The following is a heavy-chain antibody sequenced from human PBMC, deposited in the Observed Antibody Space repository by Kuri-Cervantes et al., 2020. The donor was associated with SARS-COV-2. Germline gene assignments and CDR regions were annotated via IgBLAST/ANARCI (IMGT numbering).Heavy chain of an antibody. CDR1: GGTLRNYA. CDR2: SIPMFDSL. D-gene: IGHD6-19*01. V-gene: IGHV1-69*05. Sequence: SVKVSCKASGGTLRNYAISWVRQAPGQGLEWMGGSIPMFDSLNYAQKFQGRVTLTTDESTSTAYMELSSLTSEDTAVYYCGSTIAVAGVGVYYHLDVWGKGTTVTVSS. CDR3: GSTIAVAGVGVYYHLDV. J-gene: IGHJ6*03.